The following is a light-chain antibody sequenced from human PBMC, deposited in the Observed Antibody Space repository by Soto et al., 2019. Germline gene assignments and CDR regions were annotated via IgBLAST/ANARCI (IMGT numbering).Light chain of an antibody. V-gene: IGKV1-5*01. CDR3: QQYDSYSWT. Sequence: DIQMTQSPSTLSTSARERVTITCRASQSVSNWLAWYQKKPGKAPKLLIYDVSSLESGVPSRFSGSGSGTEFILTISRLQTDDFATYSCQQYDSYSWTFDQGTKGDIK. CDR2: DVS. J-gene: IGKJ1*01. CDR1: QSVSNW.